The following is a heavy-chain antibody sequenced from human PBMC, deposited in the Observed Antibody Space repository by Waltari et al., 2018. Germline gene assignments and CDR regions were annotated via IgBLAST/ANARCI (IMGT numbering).Heavy chain of an antibody. CDR3: ARGLSSSWYVNYYYYGMDV. J-gene: IGHJ6*02. CDR2: INHSGST. Sequence: QVQLQQWGAGLLKPSETLSLTCAVYGGSFSGYYWSWIRQPPGKGLEWIGEINHSGSTNYNPSLKSRVTISVDTSKNQFSLKLSSVTAADTAVYYCARGLSSSWYVNYYYYGMDVWGQGTTVTVSS. V-gene: IGHV4-34*01. CDR1: GGSFSGYY. D-gene: IGHD6-13*01.